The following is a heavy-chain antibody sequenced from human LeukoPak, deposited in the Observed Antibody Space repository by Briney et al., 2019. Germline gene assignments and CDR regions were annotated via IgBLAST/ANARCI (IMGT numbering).Heavy chain of an antibody. CDR2: ISSSGSTI. CDR3: ARTHRVVAATSMGY. CDR1: GFTFSSYE. V-gene: IGHV3-48*03. D-gene: IGHD2-15*01. J-gene: IGHJ4*02. Sequence: GGSLRLSCAASGFTFSSYEMNWVRQAPGKGLEWVSYISSSGSTIYYADSVKGRFTISRDNAKNSLYLQMNSLRAEDTAVYYCARTHRVVAATSMGYWGQGTLVTVSS.